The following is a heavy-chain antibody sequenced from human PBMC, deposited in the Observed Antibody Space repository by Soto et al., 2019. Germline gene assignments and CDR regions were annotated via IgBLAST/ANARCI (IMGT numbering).Heavy chain of an antibody. CDR2: ISSSSSYI. V-gene: IGHV3-21*01. CDR3: ARLARGGCSSTSCQGDY. CDR1: GFTFSSYS. Sequence: EVQLVESGGGLVKPGGSLRLSCAASGFTFSSYSMNWVRQAPGKGLEWVSSISSSSSYIYYADSVKGRFTISRDNAKNSLYLQMNSLRAEDTAEYYCARLARGGCSSTSCQGDYWGQGTLVTVSS. D-gene: IGHD2-2*01. J-gene: IGHJ4*02.